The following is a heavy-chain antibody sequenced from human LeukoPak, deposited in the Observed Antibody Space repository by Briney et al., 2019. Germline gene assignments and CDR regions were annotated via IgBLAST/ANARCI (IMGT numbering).Heavy chain of an antibody. D-gene: IGHD6-13*01. CDR1: GFTFSNYA. J-gene: IGHJ4*02. Sequence: PGGSLRLSCAASGFTFSNYAMHWVRQAPGKGLDWVAFIRYDGINKYYADSVKGRFTISRDNSKNTLYLQMNSLSAEDTAVYYCAKNQYSSSWYADYWGQGTLVTVSS. CDR2: IRYDGINK. V-gene: IGHV3-30*02. CDR3: AKNQYSSSWYADY.